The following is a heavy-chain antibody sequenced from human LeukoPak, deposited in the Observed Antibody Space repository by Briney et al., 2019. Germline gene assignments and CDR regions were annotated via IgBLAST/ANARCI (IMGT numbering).Heavy chain of an antibody. J-gene: IGHJ3*02. CDR1: GYTLTELS. CDR2: FDPEDGET. CDR3: ARSIAVAGKHDAFDI. Sequence: ASVKVSCKVSGYTLTELSMHWVRQAPGKGLEWMGGFDPEDGETIYAQKFQGRVTMTEDTSTDTAYMELSSLRSEDTAVYYCARSIAVAGKHDAFDIWGQGTMVTVSS. D-gene: IGHD6-19*01. V-gene: IGHV1-24*01.